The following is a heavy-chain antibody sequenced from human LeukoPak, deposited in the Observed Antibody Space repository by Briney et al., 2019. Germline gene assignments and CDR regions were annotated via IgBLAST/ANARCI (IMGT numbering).Heavy chain of an antibody. CDR3: ARDPTHYLRYGYFDY. Sequence: GGSLRLSCEASGFTFDDFAMHWVRQGPGKGLEWVAGISWNGGSTDYVDSVRGRFTISRDNAKKSLYLRLNSLRVEDTAVYYCARDPTHYLRYGYFDYWGQGTLVTVSS. V-gene: IGHV3-20*04. J-gene: IGHJ4*02. CDR1: GFTFDDFA. D-gene: IGHD3-9*01. CDR2: ISWNGGST.